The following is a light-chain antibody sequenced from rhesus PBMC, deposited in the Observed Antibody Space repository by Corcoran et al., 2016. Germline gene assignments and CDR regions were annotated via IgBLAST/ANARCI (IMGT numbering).Light chain of an antibody. Sequence: EIVMTQSPSTLPLSPGETATISCRFSQSLSNKLAWYQQKPGQAPRLLSYGASSRATGIPNRVSGSGSGTDFTLTISSLEPEDFAVYYCQETSNLFTFGPGTKLDIK. CDR3: QETSNLFT. V-gene: IGKV3-31*02. CDR1: QSLSNK. CDR2: GAS. J-gene: IGKJ3*01.